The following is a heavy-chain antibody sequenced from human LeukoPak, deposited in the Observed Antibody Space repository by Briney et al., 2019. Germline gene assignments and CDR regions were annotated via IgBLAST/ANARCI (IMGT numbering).Heavy chain of an antibody. CDR1: GFTFSSYS. Sequence: GGSLRLSCAASGFTFSSYSMNWVRQAPGKGPEWVAFIRYDGSNKYYADSVKGRFTISRDNSKNTLYLQMNSLRVEDTAVYYCAKNRESYWVPELDYWGQGTLVTVSS. J-gene: IGHJ4*02. CDR3: AKNRESYWVPELDY. CDR2: IRYDGSNK. D-gene: IGHD1-26*01. V-gene: IGHV3-30*02.